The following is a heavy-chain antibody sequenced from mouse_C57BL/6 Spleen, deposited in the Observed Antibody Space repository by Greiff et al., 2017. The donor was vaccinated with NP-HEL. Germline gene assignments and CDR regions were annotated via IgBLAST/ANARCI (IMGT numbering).Heavy chain of an antibody. CDR1: GYAFSSYW. D-gene: IGHD1-1*01. J-gene: IGHJ4*01. CDR3: AREGDYYGSSYAMDY. CDR2: IYPGDGDT. Sequence: QVQLQQSGAELVKPGASVKISCKASGYAFSSYWMNWVKQRPGKGLEWIGQIYPGDGDTNYNGKFKGKATLTADKSSSTAYMQLSSLTSEDSAVYFCAREGDYYGSSYAMDYWGQGTSVTVSS. V-gene: IGHV1-80*01.